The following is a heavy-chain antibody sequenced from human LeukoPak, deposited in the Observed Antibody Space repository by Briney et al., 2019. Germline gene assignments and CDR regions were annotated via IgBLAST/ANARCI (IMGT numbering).Heavy chain of an antibody. D-gene: IGHD6-13*01. J-gene: IGHJ3*02. CDR3: ARDKTGAAAGPDAFDI. Sequence: GGSLRLSCAASGFTFSSYEMNWVRQAPGKGLEWVPYISSSGSTIYYADSVKGRFTISRDNAKNSLYLQMNSLRAEDTAVYYCARDKTGAAAGPDAFDIWGQGTMVTVSS. CDR1: GFTFSSYE. V-gene: IGHV3-48*03. CDR2: ISSSGSTI.